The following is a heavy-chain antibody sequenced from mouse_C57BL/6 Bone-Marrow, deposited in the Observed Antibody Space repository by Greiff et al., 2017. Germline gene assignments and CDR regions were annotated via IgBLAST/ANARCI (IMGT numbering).Heavy chain of an antibody. Sequence: EVKLQESGPELVKPGDSVKISCKASGYSFTGYFMNWVMQSHGKSLEWIGRINPYNGDTFYNQKFKGKATLTVDKSSSTAHMELRSLTSEDSAVYYCARGGFAYWGQGTLVTVSA. CDR2: INPYNGDT. J-gene: IGHJ3*01. CDR1: GYSFTGYF. V-gene: IGHV1-20*01. CDR3: ARGGFAY.